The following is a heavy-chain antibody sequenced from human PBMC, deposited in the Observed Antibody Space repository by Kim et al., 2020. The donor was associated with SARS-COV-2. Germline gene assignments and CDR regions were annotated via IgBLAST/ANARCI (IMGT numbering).Heavy chain of an antibody. D-gene: IGHD3-22*01. CDR3: AKGTYYYDSSGYYHVYYFDY. J-gene: IGHJ4*02. V-gene: IGHV3-30*02. Sequence: RFTISRDKSKNTLYLQMNSLRAEDTAVYYCAKGTYYYDSSGYYHVYYFDYWGQGTLVTVSS.